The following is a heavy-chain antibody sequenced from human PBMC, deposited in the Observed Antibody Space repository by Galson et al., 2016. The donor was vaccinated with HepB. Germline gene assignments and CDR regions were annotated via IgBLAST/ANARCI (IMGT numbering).Heavy chain of an antibody. D-gene: IGHD3-3*01. CDR3: AKVSLRFLEWPPAPAEPLFDY. CDR2: LSSTGAST. J-gene: IGHJ4*02. CDR1: GFTFSNYG. Sequence: SLRLSCAGSGFTFSNYGMHWVRQAPGKGLEWVAALSSTGASTYYADSVKGRFTISRDNSKNKLYLQMNSLRVEDKAVYYCAKVSLRFLEWPPAPAEPLFDYWGQGTLVSVSS. V-gene: IGHV3-23*01.